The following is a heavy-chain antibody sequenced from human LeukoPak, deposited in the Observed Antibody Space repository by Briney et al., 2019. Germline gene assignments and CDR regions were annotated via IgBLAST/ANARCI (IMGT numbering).Heavy chain of an antibody. V-gene: IGHV3-30-3*01. CDR2: ILYDGSNK. CDR3: ARDRHYLRYFDL. D-gene: IGHD2/OR15-2a*01. J-gene: IGHJ2*01. CDR1: EFTFSRYA. Sequence: PGGSLRLSCAASEFTFSRYAMHWVRQAPGKGLEWVAVILYDGSNKYYADSVKGRFTISRDNSKNTLYLQMNTLRTEDTAVYYCARDRHYLRYFDLWGRGTLVTVSS.